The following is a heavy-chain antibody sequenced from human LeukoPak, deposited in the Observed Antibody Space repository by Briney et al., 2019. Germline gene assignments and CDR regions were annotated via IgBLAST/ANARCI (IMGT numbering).Heavy chain of an antibody. D-gene: IGHD6-13*01. CDR2: ISAYNGNT. V-gene: IGHV1-18*01. CDR3: ARSSRWAPDNNWFDP. J-gene: IGHJ5*02. CDR1: GYTFTSYG. Sequence: ASVKVSCKASGYTFTSYGISWVRQAPGQGLEWMGWISAYNGNTNYAQKLQGRVTMTRDTSTSTVYMELSSLRSEDTAVYYCARSSRWAPDNNWFDPWGQGTLVTVSS.